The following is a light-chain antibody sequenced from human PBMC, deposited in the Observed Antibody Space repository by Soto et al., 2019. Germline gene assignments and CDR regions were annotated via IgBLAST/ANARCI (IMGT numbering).Light chain of an antibody. V-gene: IGLV4-69*01. CDR3: QTWGAGILVV. J-gene: IGLJ2*01. Sequence: QAVVTQSPSASASLGASVKLTCTLSSGHSRYAIAWHQQQPEKGPRYLMRVNSDGSHDKGDGIPDRFSGSSSGAERYLTISSLQSEDEADYYCQTWGAGILVVFGGGTEVTVL. CDR1: SGHSRYA. CDR2: VNSDGSH.